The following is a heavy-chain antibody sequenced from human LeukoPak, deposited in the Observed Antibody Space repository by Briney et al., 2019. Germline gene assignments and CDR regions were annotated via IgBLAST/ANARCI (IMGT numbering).Heavy chain of an antibody. D-gene: IGHD6-13*01. J-gene: IGHJ6*02. CDR2: SNAGNGNT. V-gene: IGHV1-3*02. CDR3: ATASRWYYYYYGMDV. Sequence: ASVKVSCKASGYTFTSYAMHWVRQAPGQRLEWMGWSNAGNGNTKYSQEFQGRVTITRDTSASTAYMELSSLRSEDMAVYYCATASRWYYYYYGMDVWGQGTTVTVSS. CDR1: GYTFTSYA.